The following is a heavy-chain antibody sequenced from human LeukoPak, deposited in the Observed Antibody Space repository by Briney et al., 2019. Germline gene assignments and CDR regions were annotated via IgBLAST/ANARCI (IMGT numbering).Heavy chain of an antibody. D-gene: IGHD3-22*01. J-gene: IGHJ6*02. Sequence: PGRSLRLSCAASGFTFDDYAMHWVRHAPGKGLEWVSGISWNSGSIGYADSVKGRFTISRDNAKNSLYLQMNSLRAEDTALYYCAKDGGSSGYYYYYGMDVWGQGTTVTVSS. V-gene: IGHV3-9*01. CDR2: ISWNSGSI. CDR3: AKDGGSSGYYYYYGMDV. CDR1: GFTFDDYA.